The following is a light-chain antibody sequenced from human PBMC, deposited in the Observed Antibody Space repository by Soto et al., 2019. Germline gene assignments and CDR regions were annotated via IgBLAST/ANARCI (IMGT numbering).Light chain of an antibody. Sequence: EIVLTQSPATLSLSPGERATLSCRASQSVGTYLAWYQQKPGQAPRLLIYDSSKRATDIPARFSGSGSGTDFTLTNSSLEPEDFAVYYCQQRSIWPPAFGGGTKVEIK. J-gene: IGKJ4*01. V-gene: IGKV3-11*01. CDR2: DSS. CDR3: QQRSIWPPA. CDR1: QSVGTY.